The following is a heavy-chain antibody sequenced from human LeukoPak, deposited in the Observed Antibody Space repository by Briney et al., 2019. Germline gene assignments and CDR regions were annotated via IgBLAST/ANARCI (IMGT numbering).Heavy chain of an antibody. D-gene: IGHD6-25*01. J-gene: IGHJ6*02. CDR2: IDPSDSDT. CDR3: ARHGGRSGLYYYYGMDV. Sequence: GESLKISCKGSGYSFNSYWIGWVRQMPGKGLEWMGIIDPSDSDTRYSPSFQGQVTISADKSISTACLQWSSLKASDTAMYYCARHGGRSGLYYYYGMDVWGQGTTVTVSS. CDR1: GYSFNSYW. V-gene: IGHV5-51*01.